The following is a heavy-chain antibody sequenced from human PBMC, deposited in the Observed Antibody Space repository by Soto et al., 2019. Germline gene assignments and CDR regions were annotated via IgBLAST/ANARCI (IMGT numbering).Heavy chain of an antibody. D-gene: IGHD2-15*01. V-gene: IGHV5-51*01. CDR1: GYSFTSYG. CDR2: IYPGDSES. CDR3: ARQNAFIGGFDY. J-gene: IGHJ4*01. Sequence: PVESLTISCEDSGYSFTSYGTVCVFQLPGKGLEWMGIIYPGDSESRYSPSFQGQVTISDDKSISTAYLQWSSLTASDTAMHDCARQNAFIGGFDYWGHGPKGTVSS.